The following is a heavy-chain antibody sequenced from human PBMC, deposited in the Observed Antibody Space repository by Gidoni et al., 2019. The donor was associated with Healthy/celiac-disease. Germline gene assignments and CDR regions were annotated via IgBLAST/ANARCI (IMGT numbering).Heavy chain of an antibody. J-gene: IGHJ4*02. CDR2: IWYDGSNK. CDR1: GFTFSSYG. Sequence: QVQLVESGGGVVQPGRSLRLSCAASGFTFSSYGMHWVRQAPGKGLEWVAVIWYDGSNKYYADSVKGRFTISRDNSKNTLYLQMNSLRAEDTAVYYCARESKFPGYCSGGSCYPPGSLDYWGQGTLVTVSS. CDR3: ARESKFPGYCSGGSCYPPGSLDY. D-gene: IGHD2-15*01. V-gene: IGHV3-33*01.